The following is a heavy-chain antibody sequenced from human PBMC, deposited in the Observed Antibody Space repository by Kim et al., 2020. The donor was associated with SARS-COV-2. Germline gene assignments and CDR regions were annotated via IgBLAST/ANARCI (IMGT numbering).Heavy chain of an antibody. Sequence: SQTLSLTCAISGDSVSSNSAAWNWIRQSPSRGLEWLGRTYYRSKWYNDYAVSVKSRITINPDTSKNQFSLQLNSVTPEDTAVYYCARVVIGIQLWTDYYYGMDVWGQGTTVTVSS. CDR1: GDSVSSNSAA. CDR3: ARVVIGIQLWTDYYYGMDV. J-gene: IGHJ6*02. D-gene: IGHD5-18*01. V-gene: IGHV6-1*01. CDR2: TYYRSKWYN.